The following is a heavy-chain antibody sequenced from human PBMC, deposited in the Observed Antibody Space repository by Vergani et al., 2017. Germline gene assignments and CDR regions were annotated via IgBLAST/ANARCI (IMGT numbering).Heavy chain of an antibody. J-gene: IGHJ4*02. V-gene: IGHV1-69*01. D-gene: IGHD1-26*01. CDR2: VIPILGTA. CDR3: ASVPGIVGAGHFDY. CDR1: GGTFSSYA. Sequence: QVQLVQSGAEVKKPGSSVKVSCKASGGTFSSYAISWVRQAPGQGLEWMGGVIPILGTANYAQKFQGRVTITADESTSTAYMELSSLSSEDTAVYYCASVPGIVGAGHFDYWGQGTLVTVSS.